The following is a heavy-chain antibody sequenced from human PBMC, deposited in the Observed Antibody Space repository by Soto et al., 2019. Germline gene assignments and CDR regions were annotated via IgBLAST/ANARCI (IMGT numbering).Heavy chain of an antibody. D-gene: IGHD1-26*01. CDR2: IIPIFGTA. Sequence: SVKVSFKASGGTFSSYAISWVRQAPGQGLEWMGGIIPIFGTANYAQKFQGRVTITADESTSTAYMELSSLRSEDTAVYYCARDRRRKVGATEYFDYWGQGTLVTVSS. V-gene: IGHV1-69*13. J-gene: IGHJ4*02. CDR1: GGTFSSYA. CDR3: ARDRRRKVGATEYFDY.